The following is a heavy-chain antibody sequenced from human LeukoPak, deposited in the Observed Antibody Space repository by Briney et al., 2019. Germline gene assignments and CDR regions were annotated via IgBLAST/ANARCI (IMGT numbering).Heavy chain of an antibody. V-gene: IGHV3-48*04. J-gene: IGHJ3*02. D-gene: IGHD1-26*01. CDR2: ISSSSSTI. Sequence: GGSLRLSCAASGFTFSSYSMNWVRQAPGKGLEWVSYISSSSSTIYYADSVKGRFTISRDNAKNSLYLQMNSLRAEDTAVYYCASLDDRVQWDIWGQGTMVTVSS. CDR1: GFTFSSYS. CDR3: ASLDDRVQWDI.